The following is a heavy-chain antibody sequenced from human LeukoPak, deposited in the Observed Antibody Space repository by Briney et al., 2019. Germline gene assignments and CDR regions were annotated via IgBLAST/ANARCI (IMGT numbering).Heavy chain of an antibody. V-gene: IGHV1-24*01. CDR1: GYTLTELS. J-gene: IGHJ3*02. CDR2: FDPEDGET. CDR3: ATEGSYYDFWSGHDAFDI. Sequence: APVKVSCKVSGYTLTELSMHWVRQAPGKGLEWMGGFDPEDGETIYAQKFQGRVTMTEDTSTDTAYMELSSLRSEDTAVYYCATEGSYYDFWSGHDAFDIWGQGTMVTVSS. D-gene: IGHD3-3*01.